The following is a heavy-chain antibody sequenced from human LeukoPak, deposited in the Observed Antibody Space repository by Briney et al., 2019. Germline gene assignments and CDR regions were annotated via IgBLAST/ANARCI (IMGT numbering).Heavy chain of an antibody. CDR2: IYTDGSRT. D-gene: IGHD4-17*01. Sequence: PGGSLRLSCTASGITFSNYWMHWVRQAPGKGLVWVSLIYTDGSRTNYADSVKGRFTISRDNARNTLILEMNSLTAEDTAVYYCVRDGRGDYPKFDLWGQGALVTVSS. J-gene: IGHJ4*02. CDR1: GITFSNYW. CDR3: VRDGRGDYPKFDL. V-gene: IGHV3-74*01.